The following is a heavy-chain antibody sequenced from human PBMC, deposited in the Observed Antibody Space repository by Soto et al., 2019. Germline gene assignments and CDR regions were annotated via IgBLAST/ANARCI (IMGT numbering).Heavy chain of an antibody. Sequence: GASVKVSCKASGYTFTGYQMHWVRQAPGQRLEWMGWINAGNGNTKYSQKFQGRVTITRDTSASTAYMELSSLRSEDTAVYYCAMGQILTRYYYYGMDVWGQGTTVTVSS. CDR1: GYTFTGYQ. CDR2: INAGNGNT. CDR3: AMGQILTRYYYYGMDV. D-gene: IGHD1-26*01. V-gene: IGHV1-3*01. J-gene: IGHJ6*02.